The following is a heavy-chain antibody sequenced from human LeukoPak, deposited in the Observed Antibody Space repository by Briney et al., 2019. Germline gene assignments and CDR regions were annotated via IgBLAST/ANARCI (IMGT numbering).Heavy chain of an antibody. CDR3: ARELVVVYTHDAFDI. D-gene: IGHD3-22*01. Sequence: SETLSLTRTVSGGSISNCHWSWIRQPPGKGLEWIGYIYHSGSTNYNPSLKSRVALSVDTSKNQFSLKLNSVTAADTAVYYCARELVVVYTHDAFDIWGQGTMVTVSS. CDR2: IYHSGST. V-gene: IGHV4-59*01. CDR1: GGSISNCH. J-gene: IGHJ3*02.